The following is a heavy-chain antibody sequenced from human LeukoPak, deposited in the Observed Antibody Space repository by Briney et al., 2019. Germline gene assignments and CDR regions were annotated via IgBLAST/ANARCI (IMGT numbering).Heavy chain of an antibody. CDR2: IKSDGRT. V-gene: IGHV3-74*01. J-gene: IGHJ1*01. D-gene: IGHD3-22*01. CDR1: GFTLSSYW. CDR3: ARAPSEIGGYYPEYFRH. Sequence: GGSLRLSCAASGFTLSSYWMHWVRQAPGKGLVWVSRIKSDGRTNYADSVKGRFTTSRDNAKNTVSLQMNSLRAEDTGVYYCARAPSEIGGYYPEYFRHWGQGTLVIVSS.